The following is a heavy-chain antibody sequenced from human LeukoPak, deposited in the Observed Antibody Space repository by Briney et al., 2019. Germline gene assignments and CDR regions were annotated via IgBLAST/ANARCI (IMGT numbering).Heavy chain of an antibody. J-gene: IGHJ4*02. CDR3: GKTDIYFNPIDY. D-gene: IGHD3-9*01. Sequence: SRTLSLTCAVSGVSISSSEWWIWVRQPPGQGLEWIGEIHRDGRTRYNPSLKSRVTMSMDYSKNQFSLSVTSVTAADTAIYYCGKTDIYFNPIDYWGPGSLVTVSS. CDR2: IHRDGRT. CDR1: GVSISSSEW. V-gene: IGHV4-4*02.